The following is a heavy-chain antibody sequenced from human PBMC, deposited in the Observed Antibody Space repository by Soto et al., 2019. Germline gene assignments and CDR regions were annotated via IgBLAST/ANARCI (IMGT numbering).Heavy chain of an antibody. D-gene: IGHD1-20*01. V-gene: IGHV4-34*01. Sequence: SETLSLTCAVYGGSFSGYYWTWIRQPPGKGLEWIGEINHSGSTNYKPSLRSRVAISVDTSKNQLSLKVNSVTAADTAVYYCARGRTLITGTSLDYWGQGTLVTVS. J-gene: IGHJ4*02. CDR1: GGSFSGYY. CDR2: INHSGST. CDR3: ARGRTLITGTSLDY.